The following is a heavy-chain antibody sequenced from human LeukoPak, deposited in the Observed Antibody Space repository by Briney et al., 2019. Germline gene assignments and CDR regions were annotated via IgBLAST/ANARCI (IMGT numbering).Heavy chain of an antibody. CDR3: ARGDYDLSGSYHYGMDV. CDR2: MSSDGNKK. D-gene: IGHD3-10*01. V-gene: IGHV3-30-3*01. Sequence: GGSLRLSCAAPGFTFNSYTMHWVRQAPGKGLEWVAVMSSDGNKKFYAEYVKGRFTISRDNSENTLYLEMNSLRGEDTAVYYCARGDYDLSGSYHYGMDVWGQGTTVTVSS. J-gene: IGHJ6*02. CDR1: GFTFNSYT.